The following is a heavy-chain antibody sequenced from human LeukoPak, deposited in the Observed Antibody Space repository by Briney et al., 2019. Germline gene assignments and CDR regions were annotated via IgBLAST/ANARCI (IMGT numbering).Heavy chain of an antibody. J-gene: IGHJ5*02. CDR2: VNDSGGT. CDR1: IDSFTNYY. CDR3: ARGQGATVPQVGKNWFHP. Sequence: PSETLSLTCAVYIDSFTNYYWNWIRQTPGKGLEWTGEVNDSGGTNINPSLRSRVILSVDTSKNQFSLKLISVTAADTAVYYCARGQGATVPQVGKNWFHPWGQGTRVIVSS. D-gene: IGHD1-26*01. V-gene: IGHV4-34*01.